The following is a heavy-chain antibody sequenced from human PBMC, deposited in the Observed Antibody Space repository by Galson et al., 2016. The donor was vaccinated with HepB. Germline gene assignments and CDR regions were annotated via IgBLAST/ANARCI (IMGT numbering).Heavy chain of an antibody. CDR1: GDSISIRGYY. CDR3: ARRTLQPSFDY. Sequence: SETLSLTCTVSGDSISIRGYYWAWIRQPPGKGLEWIGSIYYSGNTYNNPSLKTRVSMSVDTSKNHLSLELSSVTAADTAVYYCARRTLQPSFDYWGQGTPVSVSS. J-gene: IGHJ4*02. CDR2: IYYSGNT. D-gene: IGHD1-14*01. V-gene: IGHV4-39*02.